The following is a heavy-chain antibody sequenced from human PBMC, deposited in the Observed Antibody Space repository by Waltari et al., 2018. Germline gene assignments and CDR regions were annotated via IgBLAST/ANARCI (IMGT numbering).Heavy chain of an antibody. CDR2: ISGSGNST. CDR3: AKESRAAMGWEYDY. Sequence: EVQLVESGGGLVQPGGSLRLSCAASGITFSSHAMTRVRQAPGKGLYVVSAISGSGNSTNSADSVKGRFTISRDNSKNTLYLQMNSLRAEDTAVYYCAKESRAAMGWEYDYWGQGTLVTVSS. V-gene: IGHV3-23*04. CDR1: GITFSSHA. J-gene: IGHJ4*02. D-gene: IGHD2-2*01.